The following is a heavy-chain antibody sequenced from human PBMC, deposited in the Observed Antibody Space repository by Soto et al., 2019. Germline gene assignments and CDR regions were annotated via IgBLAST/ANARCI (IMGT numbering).Heavy chain of an antibody. D-gene: IGHD6-13*01. V-gene: IGHV3-48*01. CDR1: GFTFSSYS. Sequence: GGSLRLSCAASGFTFSSYSMNWVRQAPGKGLEWVSYISSSSTIYYADSVKGRFTISRDNAKNSLYLQMNSLRAEDTAVYYCARGGYTRAYYMDVWGKGTTVTVSS. J-gene: IGHJ6*03. CDR2: ISSSSTI. CDR3: ARGGYTRAYYMDV.